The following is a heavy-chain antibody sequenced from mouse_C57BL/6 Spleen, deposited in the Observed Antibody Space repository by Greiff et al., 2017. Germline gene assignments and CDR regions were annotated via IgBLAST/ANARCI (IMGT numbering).Heavy chain of an antibody. CDR3: ARSRNDYDEGFAY. J-gene: IGHJ3*01. D-gene: IGHD2-4*01. CDR2: IYPGDGAT. CDR1: GYAFSSYW. V-gene: IGHV1-80*01. Sequence: QVQLQQSGAELVKPGASVKTSCKASGYAFSSYWMNWVKQRPGTGLEWIGQIYPGDGATNYNGKFKGKATLTADKSSSTAYMQLSSLTSEDSAVYFCARSRNDYDEGFAYWGQGTLVTVSA.